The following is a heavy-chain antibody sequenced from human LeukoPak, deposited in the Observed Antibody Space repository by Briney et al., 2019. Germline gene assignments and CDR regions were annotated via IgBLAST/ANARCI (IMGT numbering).Heavy chain of an antibody. CDR1: GFNFSSYA. J-gene: IGHJ4*02. Sequence: PGGSLRLSCAASGFNFSSYAMHWVRQAPCKGLEWVAVISYDGSNKYYADSVKGRFTISRDNSKNTLYLQMNSLRAEDTAVYYCARGYSYGSTFRVDYWGQGTLVTVSS. V-gene: IGHV3-30*04. CDR2: ISYDGSNK. D-gene: IGHD5-18*01. CDR3: ARGYSYGSTFRVDY.